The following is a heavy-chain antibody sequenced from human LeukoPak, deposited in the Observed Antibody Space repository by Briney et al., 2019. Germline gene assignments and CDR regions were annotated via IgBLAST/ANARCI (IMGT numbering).Heavy chain of an antibody. CDR1: GFTFSSYA. D-gene: IGHD6-13*01. Sequence: GGSLRLSCAASGFTFSSYAMHWVRQAPGKGLEWVAVISYDGSNKYYADSVKGRFTISRDNSKNTLYLQMNSLRAEDTAVYYCARPRSSWYGYFDYWGQGTLVTVSS. CDR3: ARPRSSWYGYFDY. V-gene: IGHV3-30-3*01. J-gene: IGHJ4*02. CDR2: ISYDGSNK.